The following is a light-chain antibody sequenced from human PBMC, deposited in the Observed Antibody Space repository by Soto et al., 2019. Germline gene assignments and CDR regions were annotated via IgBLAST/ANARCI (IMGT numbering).Light chain of an antibody. CDR3: LQHFNSSWT. Sequence: AIQMTQSPSSLSASVGDRVTITCRASRDIGNDLGWYQQKPGKAPKHLIFAASNLQSGVPSRFSGGGSGTDFTLTLSSLQADDFATYYCLQHFNSSWTFGQGTKVE. V-gene: IGKV1-6*01. J-gene: IGKJ1*01. CDR2: AAS. CDR1: RDIGND.